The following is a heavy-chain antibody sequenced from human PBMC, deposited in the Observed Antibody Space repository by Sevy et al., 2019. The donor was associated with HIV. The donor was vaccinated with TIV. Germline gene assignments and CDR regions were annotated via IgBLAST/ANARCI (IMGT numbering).Heavy chain of an antibody. CDR3: AREGRGYSGYDSFFYYYYGMDV. CDR1: GFTFSSYA. CDR2: ISYDGSNK. J-gene: IGHJ6*02. V-gene: IGHV3-30-3*01. D-gene: IGHD5-12*01. Sequence: WGSLRLSCAASGFTFSSYAMHWVRQAPGKGLEWVAVISYDGSNKYYADSVKGRFTISRDNSKNTLYLQMNSLRAEDTAVYYCAREGRGYSGYDSFFYYYYGMDVWGQWTTVTVSS.